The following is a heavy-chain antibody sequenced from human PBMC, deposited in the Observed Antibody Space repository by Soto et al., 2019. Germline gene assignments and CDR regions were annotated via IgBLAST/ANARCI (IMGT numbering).Heavy chain of an antibody. CDR3: AKVERAVAGIID. Sequence: EVQLLESGGGLVQPGGSLRLSCAASGFTFSSYAMSWVRQAPGKGLDWVSAISVSVGSTYYADSVKGRFTIARDNSKNAMYLQRNWLRAYDTAVYYCAKVERAVAGIIDWAQRSLVTGSS. D-gene: IGHD6-19*01. CDR1: GFTFSSYA. J-gene: IGHJ4*02. CDR2: ISVSVGST. V-gene: IGHV3-23*01.